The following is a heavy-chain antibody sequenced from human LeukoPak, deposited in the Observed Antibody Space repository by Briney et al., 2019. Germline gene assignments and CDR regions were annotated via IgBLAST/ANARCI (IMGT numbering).Heavy chain of an antibody. CDR1: GYTFINYD. Sequence: ASVTVSCKAIGYTFINYDVSWVRQAPGQGLEWMGRISTYNGNTNYAQTLQGRVTMTTDTSTSTVYMTLRSLRPDDTAVYYCARGLMVSGSYHGDGIDYWGQGTLVTVSS. J-gene: IGHJ4*02. D-gene: IGHD1-26*01. V-gene: IGHV1-18*01. CDR2: ISTYNGNT. CDR3: ARGLMVSGSYHGDGIDY.